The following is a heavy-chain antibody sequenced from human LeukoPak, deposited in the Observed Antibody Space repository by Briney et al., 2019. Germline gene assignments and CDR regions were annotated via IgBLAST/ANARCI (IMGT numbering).Heavy chain of an antibody. D-gene: IGHD3-22*01. CDR2: IYYSGST. CDR3: ARDGDAGYYDSSGHGY. Sequence: SETLSLTCTVSGGSISSYYWSWIRQPPGKGLEWIGYIYYSGSTNYNPSLKSRVTISVDTSKNQFSLKLSSVTAADTAVYYCARDGDAGYYDSSGHGYWGQGTLVTVSS. V-gene: IGHV4-59*01. CDR1: GGSISSYY. J-gene: IGHJ4*02.